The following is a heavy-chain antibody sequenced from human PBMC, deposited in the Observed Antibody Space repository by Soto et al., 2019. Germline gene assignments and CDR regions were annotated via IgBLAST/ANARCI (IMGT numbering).Heavy chain of an antibody. CDR3: ARINYDFWSGYPGSTTGYYYMDV. CDR2: IDWDDDR. Sequence: FSGVSVSTKKKCVSWIRQPPGKALEWLARIDWDDDRYYSTSLKTRLTISKDTSKNQVVLTMTNMDPVDTATYYCARINYDFWSGYPGSTTGYYYMDVWGKATSVTV. CDR1: GVSVSTKKKC. V-gene: IGHV2-70*11. J-gene: IGHJ6*03. D-gene: IGHD3-3*01.